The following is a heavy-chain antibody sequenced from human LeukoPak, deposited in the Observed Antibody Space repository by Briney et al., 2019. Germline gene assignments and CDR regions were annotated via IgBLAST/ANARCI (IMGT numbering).Heavy chain of an antibody. CDR1: GFTFSRYG. J-gene: IGHJ3*02. CDR2: IWYDGSNK. CDR3: ARESSTTVTGAFDI. Sequence: PGGSLRLSCGASGFTFSRYGMHWVRQAPGKGLEWVAVIWYDGSNKYYADSVKGRFTISRDNSKNTLYLQMNSLRAEDTAVYYCARESSTTVTGAFDIWGQGTMVTVSS. D-gene: IGHD4-17*01. V-gene: IGHV3-33*01.